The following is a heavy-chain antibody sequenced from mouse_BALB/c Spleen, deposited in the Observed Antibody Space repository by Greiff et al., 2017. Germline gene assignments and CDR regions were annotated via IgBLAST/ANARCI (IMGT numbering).Heavy chain of an antibody. D-gene: IGHD1-1*01. CDR1: GFTFSSYA. V-gene: IGHV5-6-5*01. CDR2: ISSGGST. J-gene: IGHJ2*01. Sequence: DVHLVESGGGLVKPGGSLKLSCAASGFTFSSYAMSWVRQTPEKRLEWVASISSGGSTYYPDSVKGRFTISRDNARNILYLQMSSLRSEDTAMYYCARWRTTVVADYWGQGTTLTVSS. CDR3: ARWRTTVVADY.